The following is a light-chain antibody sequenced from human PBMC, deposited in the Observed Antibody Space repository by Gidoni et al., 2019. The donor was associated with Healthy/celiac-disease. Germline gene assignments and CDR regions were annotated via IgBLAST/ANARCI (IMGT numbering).Light chain of an antibody. V-gene: IGLV3-1*01. CDR3: QAWDSSTEVV. CDR2: QDS. Sequence: SYELPQPPSVSVSPGQTASITCSGDKLGDKYACWYQQKRGQSPVLVIYQDSKRPSRIPERFSGSNSGNTATLTISGTQAMDEADYYCQAWDSSTEVVFGGGTKLTVL. J-gene: IGLJ2*01. CDR1: KLGDKY.